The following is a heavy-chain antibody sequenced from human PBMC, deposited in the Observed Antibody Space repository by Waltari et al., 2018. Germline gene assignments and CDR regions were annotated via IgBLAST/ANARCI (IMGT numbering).Heavy chain of an antibody. D-gene: IGHD3-10*01. Sequence: QLQLQESGPGLVKPSETLSLTCTVSGGYISSSRYYWGWIRQPPGKGLEWIGSIYYSGSTYYNPSLKSRVTISVDTSKNQFSLKLSSVTAADTAVYYCARTDYYCSGSRAQYFDYWGQGTLVTVSS. CDR2: IYYSGST. CDR1: GGYISSSRYY. J-gene: IGHJ4*02. V-gene: IGHV4-39*07. CDR3: ARTDYYCSGSRAQYFDY.